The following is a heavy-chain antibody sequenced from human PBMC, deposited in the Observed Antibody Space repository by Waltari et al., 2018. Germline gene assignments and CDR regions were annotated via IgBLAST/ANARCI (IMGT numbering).Heavy chain of an antibody. CDR1: GGSISSYY. CDR3: ARGGGYCSGGSCYWFDP. CDR2: IYYSGST. Sequence: QVQLQESGPGLVKPSETLSLTCTVSGGSISSYYWSWIRQAPGKGLEWIGYIYYSGSTNYNPSLKSRVTISVDTSKNQFSLKLSSVTAADTAVYYCARGGGYCSGGSCYWFDPWGQGTLVTVSS. D-gene: IGHD2-15*01. J-gene: IGHJ5*02. V-gene: IGHV4-59*01.